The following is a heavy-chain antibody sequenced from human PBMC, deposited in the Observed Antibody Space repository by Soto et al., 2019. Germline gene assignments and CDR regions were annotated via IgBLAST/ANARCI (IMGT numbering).Heavy chain of an antibody. D-gene: IGHD1-26*01. V-gene: IGHV3-23*01. CDR3: ARRGSGSYYDY. Sequence: EVQLLESGGGLVQPGGSLRLCCAASGFTFSSYAMRWVRQAPVKGLEWVSAISGSGGSTYYAHSVKGRFTISRDNSKNTLYLQMNSLRAEDTAVYYCARRGSGSYYDYWGQGTLVTVSS. J-gene: IGHJ4*02. CDR1: GFTFSSYA. CDR2: ISGSGGST.